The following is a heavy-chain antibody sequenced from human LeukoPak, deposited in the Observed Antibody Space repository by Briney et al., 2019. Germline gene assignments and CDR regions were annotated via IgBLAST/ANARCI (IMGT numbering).Heavy chain of an antibody. D-gene: IGHD3-3*01. CDR2: ISSGSTYI. V-gene: IGHV3-21*06. Sequence: PGGSLRLSCAASGFTFKSDSIVWVRQAPGKGLEWVSSISSGSTYIFYADSVKGRFTISRDDAKNSVYLQTNSLRAEDTAVYFCARANTSWSGYPGYYDLWGQGTLVTVSS. J-gene: IGHJ4*02. CDR1: GFTFKSDS. CDR3: ARANTSWSGYPGYYDL.